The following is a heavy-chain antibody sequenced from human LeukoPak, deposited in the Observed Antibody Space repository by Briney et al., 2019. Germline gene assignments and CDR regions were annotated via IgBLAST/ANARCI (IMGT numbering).Heavy chain of an antibody. CDR2: ISGSGGST. CDR1: GFTFNKYC. CDR3: AKVARLGYYYDSSGYFY. D-gene: IGHD3-22*01. Sequence: GGSLRLSCVASGFTFNKYCMSWVRQAPGKGLEWVSAISGSGGSTYYADSVKGRFTISRDNSKNTLYLQMNSLRAEDTAVYYCAKVARLGYYYDSSGYFYWGQGTLVTVSS. J-gene: IGHJ4*02. V-gene: IGHV3-23*01.